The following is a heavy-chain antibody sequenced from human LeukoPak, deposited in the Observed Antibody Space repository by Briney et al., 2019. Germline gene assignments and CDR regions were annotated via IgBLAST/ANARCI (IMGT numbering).Heavy chain of an antibody. CDR2: INHSGST. CDR3: ARGRVVPAAGWFDP. V-gene: IGHV4-34*01. J-gene: IGHJ5*02. CDR1: GGSFSGYY. D-gene: IGHD2-2*01. Sequence: SETLSLTCAVYGGSFSGYYWSWIRQPPGKGLEWIGEINHSGSTNYNPSLKSRVTISVGTSKNQFSLKLSSVTAADTAVYYCARGRVVPAAGWFDPWGQGTLVTVSS.